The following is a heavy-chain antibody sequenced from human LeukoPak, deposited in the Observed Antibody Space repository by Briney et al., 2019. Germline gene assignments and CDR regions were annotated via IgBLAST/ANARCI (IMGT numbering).Heavy chain of an antibody. CDR2: SNHSGST. CDR1: GGSLSGYY. D-gene: IGHD3-10*01. J-gene: IGHJ5*02. CDR3: ASGRGYYGSGSFNSPRFDP. V-gene: IGHV4-34*01. Sequence: SETLTLTCAVYGGSLSGYYWSWIRQPPGKGLEWIGGSNHSGSTNYNPSLKSRVTISVDTSKNQFSLKLSSVTAADTAVYYCASGRGYYGSGSFNSPRFDPWGQGTLVTVSS.